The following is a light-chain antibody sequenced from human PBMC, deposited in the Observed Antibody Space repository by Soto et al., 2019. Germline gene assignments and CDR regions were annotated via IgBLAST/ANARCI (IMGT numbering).Light chain of an antibody. J-gene: IGLJ2*01. CDR2: EVS. CDR1: SSDAGGYNY. V-gene: IGLV2-8*01. CDR3: SSYAGSKGVV. Sequence: QSALTQPPSASGSPGQSVTISCTGTSSDAGGYNYVSWYQQHPGKAPKLMIYEVSKRPSGVPDRFSGSKSGNTASLTVSGLQAEDEADYYCSSYAGSKGVVFGGGTKVTVL.